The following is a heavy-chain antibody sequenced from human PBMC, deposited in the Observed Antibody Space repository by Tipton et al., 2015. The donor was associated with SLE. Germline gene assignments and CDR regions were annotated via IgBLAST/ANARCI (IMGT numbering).Heavy chain of an antibody. CDR2: IXXXGST. V-gene: IGHV4-59*01. Sequence: TLSLTCTVSGGSISSYYWSXXXQPPGKGLEWIGYIXXXGSTNYSPSLKSRVTISVDTSKNQFSLKLSSVTAADTAVYYCARMALHXXNWYIPLFXCXXQGTLIT. CDR3: ARMALHXXNWYIPLFXC. D-gene: IGHD1/OR15-1a*01. CDR1: GGSISSYY. J-gene: IGHJ4*02.